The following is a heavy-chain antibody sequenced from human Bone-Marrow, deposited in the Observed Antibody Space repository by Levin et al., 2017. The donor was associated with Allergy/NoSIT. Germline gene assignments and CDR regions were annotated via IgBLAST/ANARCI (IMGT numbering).Heavy chain of an antibody. CDR1: GYTFTSYY. V-gene: IGHV1-46*01. J-gene: IGHJ4*02. CDR3: ARDLSVVAGTLLPEHYFDY. CDR2: INPSGGST. D-gene: IGHD6-19*01. Sequence: ASVKVSCKASGYTFTSYYMHWVRQAPGQGLEWMGIINPSGGSTSYAQKFQGRVTMTRDTSTSTVYMELSSLRSEDTAVYYCARDLSVVAGTLLPEHYFDYWGQGTLVTVSS.